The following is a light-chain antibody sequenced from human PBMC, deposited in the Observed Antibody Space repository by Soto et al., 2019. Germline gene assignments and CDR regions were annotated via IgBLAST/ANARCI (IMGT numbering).Light chain of an antibody. CDR1: QTIINY. Sequence: DIQMTQSPSSLSASVGDRVTITCRASQTIINYLNWYQHKPGKAPKLLIYAASSLQRGVPSRFTGSGSGTAFTLTITSLQPEDFATYYCQQSYITPHTFGQGTKLEIK. J-gene: IGKJ2*01. CDR2: AAS. V-gene: IGKV1-39*01. CDR3: QQSYITPHT.